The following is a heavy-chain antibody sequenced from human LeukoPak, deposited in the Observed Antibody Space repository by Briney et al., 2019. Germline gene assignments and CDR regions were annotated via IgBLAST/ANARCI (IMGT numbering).Heavy chain of an antibody. CDR2: IHHTGST. Sequence: PSETLSLTCAVHGGSFSGFYWSWIRQPPGKGLEWIGEIHHTGSTNYTPSLRGRVTMSLDTSKNQFSLKLTSVTAADTAVYYCARGLSLRSFDWLLPDYFDPWGQGTLVTVSS. CDR1: GGSFSGFY. V-gene: IGHV4-34*01. J-gene: IGHJ5*02. D-gene: IGHD3-9*01. CDR3: ARGLSLRSFDWLLPDYFDP.